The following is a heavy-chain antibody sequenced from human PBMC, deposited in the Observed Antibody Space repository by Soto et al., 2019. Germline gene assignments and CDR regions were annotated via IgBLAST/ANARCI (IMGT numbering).Heavy chain of an antibody. CDR3: AKSGIYQYDSTAYYD. V-gene: IGHV3-30*18. CDR1: GFTFSYYG. Sequence: QVQLVESGGGVVQPGRSLRLSCAASGFTFSYYGMHWVRQAPGKGPEWVAVISFDGSNKYYADSVKGRFTISRDNSKNTLYLQMNSLRDEDTAVYYCAKSGIYQYDSTAYYDWGQGTLVTVSS. D-gene: IGHD3-22*01. J-gene: IGHJ4*02. CDR2: ISFDGSNK.